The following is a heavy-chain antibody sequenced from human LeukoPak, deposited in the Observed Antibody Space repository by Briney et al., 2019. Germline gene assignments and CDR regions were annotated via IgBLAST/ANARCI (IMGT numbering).Heavy chain of an antibody. CDR2: INHSGST. J-gene: IGHJ4*02. Sequence: SETPSLTCAVYGGSFSGYYWSWIRQPPGKGLEWIGEINHSGSTNYNPSLKSRVTISVDTSKNQFSLKLSSVTAADTAVYYCARTGFNVDTAAIYFDCWGQGTLVTVSS. D-gene: IGHD5-18*01. CDR3: ARTGFNVDTAAIYFDC. V-gene: IGHV4-34*01. CDR1: GGSFSGYY.